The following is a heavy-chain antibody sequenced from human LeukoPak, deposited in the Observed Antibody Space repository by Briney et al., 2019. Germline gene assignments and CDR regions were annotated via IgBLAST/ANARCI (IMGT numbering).Heavy chain of an antibody. V-gene: IGHV4-59*01. CDR3: ARRGGTYWYFDL. CDR2: TYYSGST. Sequence: AETLSLTCTVSGDSISSSYWSWIRQSPGKGLEWIGNTYYSGSTNYNPSLKSRVTISVDTSKNQFSLKVTSVTVADTAVYYCARRGGTYWYFDLWGRGTLVTVSS. J-gene: IGHJ2*01. D-gene: IGHD1-1*01. CDR1: GDSISSSY.